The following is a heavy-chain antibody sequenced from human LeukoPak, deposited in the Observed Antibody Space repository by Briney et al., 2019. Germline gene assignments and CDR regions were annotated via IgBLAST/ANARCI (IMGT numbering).Heavy chain of an antibody. V-gene: IGHV3-23*01. J-gene: IGHJ4*02. CDR3: AKPPRQYYFDSTGYYY. CDR1: GFTFSYYA. Sequence: GGSLRLSCAASGFTFSYYAMSWVRQAPGKGLEWVSSISGNGGSTYYADSVKGRFTISRDNSKNTLYLQMNSLRAEDTAVYYCAKPPRQYYFDSTGYYYWGQGTLATVSS. CDR2: ISGNGGST. D-gene: IGHD3-22*01.